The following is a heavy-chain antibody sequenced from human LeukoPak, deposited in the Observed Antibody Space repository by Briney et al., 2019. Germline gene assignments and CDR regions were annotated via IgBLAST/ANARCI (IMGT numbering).Heavy chain of an antibody. V-gene: IGHV3-23*01. Sequence: GGSPRLSCAASGFTFSSYAMSWVRQAPGKGLEWVSAISGSGGSTYYADSVKGRFTISRDNSKNTLYLQMNSLRAEDTAVYYCARALGYCSSTSCYNWFDPWGQGTLVTVSS. CDR1: GFTFSSYA. CDR2: ISGSGGST. CDR3: ARALGYCSSTSCYNWFDP. D-gene: IGHD2-2*01. J-gene: IGHJ5*02.